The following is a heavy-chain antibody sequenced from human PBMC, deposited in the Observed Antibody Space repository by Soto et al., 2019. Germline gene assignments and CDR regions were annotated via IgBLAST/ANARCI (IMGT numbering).Heavy chain of an antibody. J-gene: IGHJ6*02. D-gene: IGHD3-10*01. CDR2: INAGNGNT. Sequence: GASVKVSCKASGYTFTSYAMHWVRQAPGQRLEWMGWINAGNGNTKYSQKFQGRVTITRDTSASTAYMELSSLRSEDTAVYYCARGITMVRGATTKPYYYYGMDVWGQGTTVTVSS. V-gene: IGHV1-3*01. CDR1: GYTFTSYA. CDR3: ARGITMVRGATTKPYYYYGMDV.